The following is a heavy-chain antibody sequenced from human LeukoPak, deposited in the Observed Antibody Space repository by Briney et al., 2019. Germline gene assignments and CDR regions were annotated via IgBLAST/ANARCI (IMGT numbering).Heavy chain of an antibody. CDR3: ARDLYDSSGCTSIYAFDI. D-gene: IGHD3-22*01. Sequence: SETLSLTCAVYGGSFSGYYWSWIRQPPGKGLEWIGRIYTSGSTNYNPSLKSRVTMSVDTSKNQFSLELSSVTAADTAVYYCARDLYDSSGCTSIYAFDIWGQGTMVTVSS. V-gene: IGHV4-4*07. CDR2: IYTSGST. J-gene: IGHJ3*02. CDR1: GGSFSGYY.